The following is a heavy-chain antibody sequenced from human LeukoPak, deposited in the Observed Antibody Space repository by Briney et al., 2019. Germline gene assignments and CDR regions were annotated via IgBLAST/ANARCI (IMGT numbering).Heavy chain of an antibody. D-gene: IGHD4-17*01. CDR1: GGSISSSSYY. CDR2: IYYSGST. CDR3: ARDYAVTTLLASGDFDY. V-gene: IGHV4-39*07. J-gene: IGHJ4*02. Sequence: PSETLSLTCTVSGGSISSSSYYWGWIRQPPGKGLEWIGSIYYSGSTYYNPSLKSRVTISVDTSKNQFSLKLSSVTAADTAVYYCARDYAVTTLLASGDFDYWGQGTLVTVSS.